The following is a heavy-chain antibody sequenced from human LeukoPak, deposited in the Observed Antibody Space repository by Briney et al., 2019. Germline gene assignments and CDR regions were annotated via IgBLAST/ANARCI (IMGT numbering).Heavy chain of an antibody. J-gene: IGHJ4*02. V-gene: IGHV3-33*01. CDR1: GFTFSAYG. CDR3: ARWSRYSSGWYELDY. CDR2: VWHDGSNE. Sequence: GGSPRLSCAASGFTFSAYGMHWVRQAPGKGLEWVALVWHDGSNEKYADSVKGRITFSRDNSKNTLYLQMNSLRAEDTAVYYCARWSRYSSGWYELDYWGQGILVTVSS. D-gene: IGHD6-19*01.